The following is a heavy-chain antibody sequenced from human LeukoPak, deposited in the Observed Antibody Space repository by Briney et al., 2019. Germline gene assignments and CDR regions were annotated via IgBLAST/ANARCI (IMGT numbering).Heavy chain of an antibody. CDR1: GFTFSSYV. Sequence: GGSLRLSCAAPGFTFSSYVMHWVRQAPGKGLEGVAVIWYDGSNKYYADSVKGRFTISRDNSKNTLYLQMNSLRAEDTAMYYCARGGDSSGYYQNFDYWGQGTLVTVSS. V-gene: IGHV3-33*01. CDR3: ARGGDSSGYYQNFDY. CDR2: IWYDGSNK. D-gene: IGHD3-22*01. J-gene: IGHJ4*02.